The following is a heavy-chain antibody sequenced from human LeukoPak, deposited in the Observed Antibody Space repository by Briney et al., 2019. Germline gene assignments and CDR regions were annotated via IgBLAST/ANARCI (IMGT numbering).Heavy chain of an antibody. CDR3: ARDRDMGDSSGYTDAFDI. CDR1: GFTVSSYE. Sequence: GGSLRLSCAASGFTVSSYEMNWVRQAPGKGLEWVSYISSSGSTIYYADSVKGRFTISRDNAKNSLYLQMNSLRAEDTAVYYCARDRDMGDSSGYTDAFDIWGQGTMVTVSS. V-gene: IGHV3-48*03. J-gene: IGHJ3*02. CDR2: ISSSGSTI. D-gene: IGHD3-22*01.